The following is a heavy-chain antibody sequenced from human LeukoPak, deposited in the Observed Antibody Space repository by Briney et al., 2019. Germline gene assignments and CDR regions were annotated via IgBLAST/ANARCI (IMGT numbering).Heavy chain of an antibody. Sequence: SETLSLTCIVSGYSISSGYYWGWIRPPPGKGLEWTGSIYHSGSTYYNSSLKSRVTISVDTSKNQFSLKLSSVTAADTAVYYCARDTGLTKFDYWGQGTLVTVSS. CDR1: GYSISSGYY. V-gene: IGHV4-38-2*02. D-gene: IGHD3-9*01. CDR3: ARDTGLTKFDY. J-gene: IGHJ4*02. CDR2: IYHSGST.